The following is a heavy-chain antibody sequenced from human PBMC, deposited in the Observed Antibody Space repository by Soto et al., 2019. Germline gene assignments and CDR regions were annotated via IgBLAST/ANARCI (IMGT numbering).Heavy chain of an antibody. Sequence: PGGSLRLSCAASVVTFSYHYMAWFRQTPERGLEWLAYISHRSLTIYHARSVKDRFTISRDDATDSLYLQLNSLRVEDTAVYFFARGGGSSPFDYWGHGTVVTVSS. V-gene: IGHV3-11*01. J-gene: IGHJ4*01. CDR3: ARGGGSSPFDY. CDR1: VVTFSYHY. D-gene: IGHD6-6*01. CDR2: ISHRSLTI.